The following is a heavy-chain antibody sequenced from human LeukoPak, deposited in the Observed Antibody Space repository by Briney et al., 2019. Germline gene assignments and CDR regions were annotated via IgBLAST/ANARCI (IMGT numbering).Heavy chain of an antibody. CDR2: IRYDGIKR. D-gene: IGHD3-10*01. V-gene: IGHV3-30*02. J-gene: IGHJ4*02. CDR3: ARDKSYFGSGNYHYFDS. CDR1: GFTFSTYG. Sequence: GGSLRLSCAASGFTFSTYGVYWVRQAPGKGLEWVAFIRYDGIKRYYRDSVKGRFTISRDNSKNTVYLQMNSLRPEDTALYYCARDKSYFGSGNYHYFDSWGQGALVIVSS.